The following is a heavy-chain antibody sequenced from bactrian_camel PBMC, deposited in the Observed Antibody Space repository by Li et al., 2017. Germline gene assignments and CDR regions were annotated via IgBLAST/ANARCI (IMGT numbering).Heavy chain of an antibody. CDR3: AASTRPVPSFPPAEYEYDF. CDR2: IAPATGTT. D-gene: IGHD1*01. V-gene: IGHV3S54*01. J-gene: IGHJ4*01. CDR1: GSGYISGTAC. Sequence: VQLVESGGGSVQAGGSLTLSCAASGSGYISGTACMGWFRQVPGKEREGVAAIAPATGTTFYSDSVKGRFTISRDNAKNTLNLQMNNLKPEDTAMYYCAASTRPVPSFPPAEYEYDFWGQWTQVTVS.